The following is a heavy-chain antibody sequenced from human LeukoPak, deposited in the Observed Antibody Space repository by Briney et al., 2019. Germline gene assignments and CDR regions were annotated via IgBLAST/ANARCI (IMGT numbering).Heavy chain of an antibody. CDR3: ARHRGSSVLRFLEWFDY. CDR1: GGSISSSSYY. CDR2: IYYSGST. J-gene: IGHJ4*02. D-gene: IGHD3-3*01. Sequence: SETLSLTCTVSGGSISSSSYYWGWIRQPPGKGLEWIGSIYYSGSTYYNPSHKSRVTISVDTSKNQFSLKLSSVTAADTAVYYCARHRGSSVLRFLEWFDYWGQGTLVTVSS. V-gene: IGHV4-39*01.